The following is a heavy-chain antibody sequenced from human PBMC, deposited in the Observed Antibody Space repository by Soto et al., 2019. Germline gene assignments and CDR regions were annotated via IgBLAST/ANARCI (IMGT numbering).Heavy chain of an antibody. CDR3: ARDPPDFNSGFDF. Sequence: PSPTLSLPCAISGDSVSNNRATWNWIRQSPSGGLEWLGRTYYRSKWISDYAMSVKSRISINPDTSKNLISLRLNSVTPEDTAIYYCARDPPDFNSGFDFWGQGTPVTV. V-gene: IGHV6-1*01. CDR1: GDSVSNNRAT. J-gene: IGHJ4*02. CDR2: TYYRSKWIS. D-gene: IGHD6-19*01.